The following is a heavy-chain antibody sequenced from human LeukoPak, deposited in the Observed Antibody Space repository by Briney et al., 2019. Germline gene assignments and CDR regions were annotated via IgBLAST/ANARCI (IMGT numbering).Heavy chain of an antibody. V-gene: IGHV5-51*01. J-gene: IGHJ3*02. D-gene: IGHD3-9*01. CDR3: ARLDDILTGYPNGAFDI. Sequence: GESLQISCKGSGYSFTSYWIGWVRQMPGKGLEWMGIIYPGDSDTRYSPSFQGQVTISADKSISTAYLQWSSLKASDTAMYYCARLDDILTGYPNGAFDIWGQGTMVTVSS. CDR2: IYPGDSDT. CDR1: GYSFTSYW.